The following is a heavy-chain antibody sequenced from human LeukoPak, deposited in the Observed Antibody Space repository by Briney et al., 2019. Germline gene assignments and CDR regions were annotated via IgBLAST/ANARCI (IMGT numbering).Heavy chain of an antibody. CDR1: GFTVSSNY. CDR3: AKEVPRTYYFDY. D-gene: IGHD1-14*01. Sequence: GGSLRLSCAASGFTVSSNYMSWVRQAPGKGLEWVSVIYSGGSTYYADSVKGRFTISRDNSKNTLYLQMNSLRAEDTAVYYCAKEVPRTYYFDYWGQGTLVTVSS. J-gene: IGHJ4*02. V-gene: IGHV3-53*01. CDR2: IYSGGST.